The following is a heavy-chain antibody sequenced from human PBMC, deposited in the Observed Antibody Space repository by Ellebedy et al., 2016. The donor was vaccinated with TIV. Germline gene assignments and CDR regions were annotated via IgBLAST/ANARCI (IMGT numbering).Heavy chain of an antibody. CDR1: GFTFSSYW. CDR2: RKQDGIEK. J-gene: IGHJ4*02. D-gene: IGHD6-13*01. Sequence: PGGSLRLSCAASGFTFSSYWMSWVRQAPGKGLEWVSKRKQDGIEKHYVDSVKGRFTIFRDNAKNSLYLQMNSLRAEDTAVYYCVRVKPAAAVFDYWGQGTVVTVSS. V-gene: IGHV3-7*03. CDR3: VRVKPAAAVFDY.